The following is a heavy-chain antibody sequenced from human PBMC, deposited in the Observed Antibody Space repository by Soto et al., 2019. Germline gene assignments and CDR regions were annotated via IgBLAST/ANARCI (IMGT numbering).Heavy chain of an antibody. J-gene: IGHJ6*02. D-gene: IGHD1-20*01. Sequence: SVKVSCKASGGTFSSYAISWVRQAPGQGLEWMGGIIPIFGTANYAQKFQGRVTITADESTSTAYMELSSLRSEDTAVYYCARGITGTSNYYYYGMDVWGQGTTVTVSS. CDR1: GGTFSSYA. CDR3: ARGITGTSNYYYYGMDV. CDR2: IIPIFGTA. V-gene: IGHV1-69*13.